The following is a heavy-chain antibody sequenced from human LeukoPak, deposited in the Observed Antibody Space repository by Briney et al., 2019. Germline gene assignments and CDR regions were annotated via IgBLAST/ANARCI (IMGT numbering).Heavy chain of an antibody. CDR3: ARDSRTYYYGSGSYLTDYYYYGMDV. Sequence: GGSLRLSCAASGLTFSSYAMHWVRQAPGKGLEWVSYISSSGSTIYYADSVKGRFTISRDNAKNSLYLQMNSLRAEDTAVYYCARDSRTYYYGSGSYLTDYYYYGMDVWGQGTTVTVSS. V-gene: IGHV3-48*03. CDR2: ISSSGSTI. J-gene: IGHJ6*02. D-gene: IGHD3-10*01. CDR1: GLTFSSYA.